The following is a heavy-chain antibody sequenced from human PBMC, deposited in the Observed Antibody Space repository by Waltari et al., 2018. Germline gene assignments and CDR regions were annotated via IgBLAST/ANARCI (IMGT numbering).Heavy chain of an antibody. CDR3: AKEPLHCTNGVCYTGYFDY. D-gene: IGHD2-8*01. Sequence: EVQLLESGGGLVQPGGSLRLSCAASGFTFSSYAMSWVRQAPGKGLEWVSAIRGSGGSTHYADSVKGRFTISRDNSKNTLYLQMNSLRAEDTAVYYCAKEPLHCTNGVCYTGYFDYWGQGTLVTVSS. J-gene: IGHJ4*02. V-gene: IGHV3-23*01. CDR2: IRGSGGST. CDR1: GFTFSSYA.